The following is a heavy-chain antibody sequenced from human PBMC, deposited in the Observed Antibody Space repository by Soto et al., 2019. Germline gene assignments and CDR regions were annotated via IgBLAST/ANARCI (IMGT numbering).Heavy chain of an antibody. Sequence: SETLSLTCPFSCGSISSYYWSWIPQPPGKGLEWTGYIYYSGSTNYNPSLKSRVTISVDTSKNQFSLKLSSVTAADTAVYYCARDQSGYYRFDYYYGMDVWGQGTTVT. V-gene: IGHV4-59*01. CDR2: IYYSGST. CDR3: ARDQSGYYRFDYYYGMDV. CDR1: CGSISSYY. D-gene: IGHD3-16*01. J-gene: IGHJ6*02.